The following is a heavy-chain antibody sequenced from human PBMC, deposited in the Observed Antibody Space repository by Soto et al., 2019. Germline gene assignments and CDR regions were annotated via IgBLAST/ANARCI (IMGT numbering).Heavy chain of an antibody. V-gene: IGHV3-49*05. CDR3: TSTRNSSGWTNYYYYYSMDV. CDR2: IRSKAYGGTT. CDR1: GFTFGDYA. D-gene: IGHD6-19*01. J-gene: IGHJ6*02. Sequence: EVQLVESGGGLVKPGRSLRLYCTASGFTFGDYAMSWFRQAPGKGLEWVGFIRSKAYGGTTEYAASVKGRFTISRDDSKCIAYLQMNSLKTEDTAVYYCTSTRNSSGWTNYYYYYSMDVWGQGTTLTVSS.